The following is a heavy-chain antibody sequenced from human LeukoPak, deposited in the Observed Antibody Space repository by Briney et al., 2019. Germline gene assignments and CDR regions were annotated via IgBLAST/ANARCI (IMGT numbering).Heavy chain of an antibody. Sequence: GGSLRLSCAASGFTFSSYAMSWVRQAPGKGLEWVSAISGSGSSTYSADSVKGRFTISRDNSKNTLFLQMNSLRAEDTAVYYCARGQDSSGYYYFFDYWGQGTLVTVSS. J-gene: IGHJ4*02. V-gene: IGHV3-23*01. CDR3: ARGQDSSGYYYFFDY. CDR2: ISGSGSST. D-gene: IGHD3-22*01. CDR1: GFTFSSYA.